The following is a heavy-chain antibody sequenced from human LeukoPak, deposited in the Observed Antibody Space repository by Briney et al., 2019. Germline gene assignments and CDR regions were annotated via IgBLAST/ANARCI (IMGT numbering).Heavy chain of an antibody. CDR1: GYSITSSSW. CDR2: IYHSGTT. CDR3: ARGKVLLWFGPYFDY. J-gene: IGHJ4*02. V-gene: IGHV4-28*03. D-gene: IGHD3-10*01. Sequence: TPSDTLSLTCAVSGYSITSSSWWGWIRQPPGQGLEWIGYIYHSGTTYYNPSLQSRVTMSVDTSKNQFSLKLSSVTAADTAVYYCARGKVLLWFGPYFDYWGQGTLVTVSS.